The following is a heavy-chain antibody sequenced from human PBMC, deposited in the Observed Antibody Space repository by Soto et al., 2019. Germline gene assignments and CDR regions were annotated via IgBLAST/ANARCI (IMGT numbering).Heavy chain of an antibody. CDR1: GFTFSSYS. V-gene: IGHV3-21*01. CDR3: ARERYYYDSSGYFRYFDY. J-gene: IGHJ4*02. CDR2: ISSSRSYK. D-gene: IGHD3-22*01. Sequence: PGGSLRLSCAASGFTFSSYSMNWVRQAPGKGLEWVASISSSRSYKYYADSVKGRFTISRDNSKNTLYLQMNSLRSEDTAVCYCARERYYYDSSGYFRYFDYWGQGTLVTVSS.